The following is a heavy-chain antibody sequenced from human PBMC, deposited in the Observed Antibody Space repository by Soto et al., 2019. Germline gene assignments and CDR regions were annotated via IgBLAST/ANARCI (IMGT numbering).Heavy chain of an antibody. CDR2: ISGSGGST. J-gene: IGHJ4*02. Sequence: EVQLLESGGGLVQPGGPLRLSWPASGFTFSSYAISWFRQAPGKGLEWVSAISGSGGSTYYADSVKGRFTISRDNSKNTLYLQMNSLRAEDTAVYYCAKDSPATGWGSFDYWGQGTLVTVSS. CDR1: GFTFSSYA. V-gene: IGHV3-23*01. D-gene: IGHD3-10*01. CDR3: AKDSPATGWGSFDY.